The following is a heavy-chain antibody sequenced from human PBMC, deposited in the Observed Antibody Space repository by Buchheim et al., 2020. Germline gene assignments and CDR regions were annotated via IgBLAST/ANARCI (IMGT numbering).Heavy chain of an antibody. J-gene: IGHJ4*02. CDR2: IWYDGSNK. V-gene: IGHV3-33*01. Sequence: QVQLVESGGGVVQPGRSLRLSCAASGFTFSSYGMHWVRQAPGKGLEWVAVIWYDGSNKYYADSVKGRFTISRENSKTTLYLQMNSLRAEDTAVYYCARGARQEAYFDYWGQGTL. CDR3: ARGARQEAYFDY. CDR1: GFTFSSYG.